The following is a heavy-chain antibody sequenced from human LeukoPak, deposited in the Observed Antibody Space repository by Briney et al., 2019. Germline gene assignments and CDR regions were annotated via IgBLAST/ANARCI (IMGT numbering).Heavy chain of an antibody. CDR3: AREGDSSGYDALDI. CDR1: GFTFSSYW. J-gene: IGHJ3*02. V-gene: IGHV3-74*01. D-gene: IGHD3-22*01. Sequence: PGGSLRLSCAGSGFTFSSYWMHWVRQAPGKGLIWVSRINSDGSSATYADSVKGRFIMSRDNAKNTLYLQMNSLKAEDTAIYYCAREGDSSGYDALDIWGQGTMVTVSS. CDR2: INSDGSSA.